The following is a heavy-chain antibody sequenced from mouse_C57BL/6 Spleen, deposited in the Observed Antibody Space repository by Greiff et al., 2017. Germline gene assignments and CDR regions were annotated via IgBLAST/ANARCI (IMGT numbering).Heavy chain of an antibody. D-gene: IGHD2-5*01. Sequence: VHVKQSGAELVRPGASVKLSCTASGFNIKDDYMHWVKQRPEQGLEWIGWIDPENGDTEYASKFQGKATITADTSSNTAYLQLSSLTSEDTAVYYCTHYSNPWFAYWGQGTLVTVSA. CDR2: IDPENGDT. CDR1: GFNIKDDY. V-gene: IGHV14-4*01. J-gene: IGHJ3*01. CDR3: THYSNPWFAY.